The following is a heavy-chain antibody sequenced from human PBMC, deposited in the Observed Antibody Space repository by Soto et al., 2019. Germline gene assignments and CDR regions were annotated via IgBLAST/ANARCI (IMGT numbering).Heavy chain of an antibody. D-gene: IGHD1-26*01. CDR3: ARSGSYLPFDY. CDR2: TRNKANSYTT. J-gene: IGHJ4*02. Sequence: PGGSLRLSCAASGFTFSDHYMDWVRQAPGKGLEWIGRTRNKANSYTTEYAASVKGRFTISRDDSEKSLYLQMSSLKTEDTAAYYCARSGSYLPFDYWGQGTLVTVSS. V-gene: IGHV3-72*01. CDR1: GFTFSDHY.